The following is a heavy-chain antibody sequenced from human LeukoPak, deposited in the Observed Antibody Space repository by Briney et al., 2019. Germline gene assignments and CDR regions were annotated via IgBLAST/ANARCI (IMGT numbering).Heavy chain of an antibody. CDR1: GGSFSGYY. Sequence: SETLSLTCAVYGGSFSGYYWSWIRQPPGKGLEWIGEINHSGSTNYNPSLKSRVTISVDTSKNQFSLKLSSVTAADTAVYYCARGASSGWYGFYFDYWGQGTLVTVSS. J-gene: IGHJ4*02. V-gene: IGHV4-34*01. D-gene: IGHD6-19*01. CDR2: INHSGST. CDR3: ARGASSGWYGFYFDY.